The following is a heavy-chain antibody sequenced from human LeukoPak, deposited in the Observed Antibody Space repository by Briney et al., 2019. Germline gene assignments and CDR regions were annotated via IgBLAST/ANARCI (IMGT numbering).Heavy chain of an antibody. V-gene: IGHV4-4*07. J-gene: IGHJ3*02. CDR2: IYTSGST. D-gene: IGHD2-15*01. CDR1: GYSISIYY. CDR3: ASLGYCSGGSCYYAFDI. Sequence: SGTLSLTCTVSGYSISIYYWSWIGQPAGKGLEWIGRIYTSGSTNYNPSLKSRVTISVDTSKNQFSLKLSSVTAADTAVYYCASLGYCSGGSCYYAFDIWGQGTMVTVSS.